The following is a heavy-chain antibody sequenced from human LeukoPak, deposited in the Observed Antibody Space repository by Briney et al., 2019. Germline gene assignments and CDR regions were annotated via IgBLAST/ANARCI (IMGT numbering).Heavy chain of an antibody. CDR3: ASSTSGGPDAFDI. Sequence: RASETLSLTCAVYGGSFSGYYWSWIRQPPGKGLEWIGEINHSGSTNYNPSLKSRVTISVDTSKNQFSLKLSSVTAADTAVYYCASSTSGGPDAFDIWGQGTMVTVSS. J-gene: IGHJ3*02. CDR2: INHSGST. CDR1: GGSFSGYY. D-gene: IGHD2-15*01. V-gene: IGHV4-34*01.